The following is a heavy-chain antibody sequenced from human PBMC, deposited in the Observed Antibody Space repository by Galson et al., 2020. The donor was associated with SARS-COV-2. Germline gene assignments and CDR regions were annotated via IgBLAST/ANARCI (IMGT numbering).Heavy chain of an antibody. Sequence: GGSLRLSCAASGFTFSSYSMNWVRQAPGKGLEWVSSISSSSSYIYYADSVKGRFTISRDNAKNSLYLQMNSLRAEDTAVYYCARGSYGDYGDWYFDLWVRGTLVTVSS. CDR1: GFTFSSYS. D-gene: IGHD4-17*01. V-gene: IGHV3-21*01. CDR2: ISSSSSYI. J-gene: IGHJ2*01. CDR3: ARGSYGDYGDWYFDL.